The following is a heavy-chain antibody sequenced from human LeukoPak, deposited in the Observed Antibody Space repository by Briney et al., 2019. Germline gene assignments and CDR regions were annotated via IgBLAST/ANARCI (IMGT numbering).Heavy chain of an antibody. Sequence: SVKVSCKASGGTFSSYAISWVRQAPGQGLEWMGRIIPILGIANYAQKFQGRVTITADKSTSTAYMELSSLRSEDTAVYYCARDQGSSWKNLYYYYGMDVWGQGTTVTVSS. D-gene: IGHD6-13*01. CDR2: IIPILGIA. CDR1: GGTFSSYA. V-gene: IGHV1-69*04. J-gene: IGHJ6*02. CDR3: ARDQGSSWKNLYYYYGMDV.